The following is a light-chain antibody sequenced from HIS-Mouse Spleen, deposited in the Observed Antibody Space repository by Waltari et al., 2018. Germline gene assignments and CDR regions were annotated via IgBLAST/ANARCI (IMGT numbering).Light chain of an antibody. CDR3: QSADSSGTYV. CDR2: KDS. Sequence: SYELPQPPSVSVSPGQTARITCSGGALPKQYAYWYQQKPGQAPVLVIYKDSERPSGIPERFSGSSAGTTVTLTISGVQAEDEADYYCQSADSSGTYVFGGGTKLTVL. V-gene: IGLV3-25*03. J-gene: IGLJ2*01. CDR1: ALPKQY.